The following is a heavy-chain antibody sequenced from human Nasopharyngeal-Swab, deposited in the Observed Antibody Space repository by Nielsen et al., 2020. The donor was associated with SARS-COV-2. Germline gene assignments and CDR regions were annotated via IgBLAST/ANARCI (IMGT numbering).Heavy chain of an antibody. Sequence: SATLSLTCTVSGASISSQYWTWLRQPPGKGLEWVGYIYDSGVTEYNPSLQSRVTISVDKSKNQFSLRLSSVSAAGTAIYYCARGGAGSHWRYYIDYWGQGTLVTVSS. V-gene: IGHV4-59*11. CDR2: IYDSGVT. D-gene: IGHD2-8*02. CDR1: GASISSQY. J-gene: IGHJ4*02. CDR3: ARGGAGSHWRYYIDY.